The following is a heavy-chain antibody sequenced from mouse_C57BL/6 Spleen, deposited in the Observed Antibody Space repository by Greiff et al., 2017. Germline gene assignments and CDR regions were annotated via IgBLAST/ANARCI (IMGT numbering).Heavy chain of an antibody. CDR3: AYYGSSYAY. J-gene: IGHJ2*01. CDR1: GYTFTSYW. CDR2: INPSSGYT. V-gene: IGHV1-7*01. D-gene: IGHD1-1*01. Sequence: QVQLQQSGAELAKPGASVKLSCKASGYTFTSYWMHWVKQRPGQGLEWIGYINPSSGYTKYNQKFKDKATLTADKSSGTAYMQLSSLTYEDSAVYYCAYYGSSYAYWGQGTTLTVSS.